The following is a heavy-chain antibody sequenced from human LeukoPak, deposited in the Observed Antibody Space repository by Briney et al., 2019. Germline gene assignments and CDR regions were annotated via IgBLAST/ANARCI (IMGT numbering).Heavy chain of an antibody. Sequence: SETLSLTCTVSGGSISSGDYYWSWIRQPPGKGLEWIGYIYYSGSTNYNPSLKSRVTISVDTSKNQFSLKLSSVTAADTAVYYCARHVLFGAGTPTVFDYWGQGTLVTVSS. CDR1: GGSISSGDYY. D-gene: IGHD2-15*01. J-gene: IGHJ4*02. V-gene: IGHV4-30-4*08. CDR3: ARHVLFGAGTPTVFDY. CDR2: IYYSGST.